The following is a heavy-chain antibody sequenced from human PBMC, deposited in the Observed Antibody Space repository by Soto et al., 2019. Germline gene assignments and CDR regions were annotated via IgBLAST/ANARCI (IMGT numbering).Heavy chain of an antibody. Sequence: QVQLVQSGVNVKKPGASVQVSCKASGYTFTSYGISWVRQAPGQGLEWMGWINAYNGYTNYAQKFQGRVTMTTDTSTRTASMEVRSLRSDDTAVYYCARSSLDYYGDPYADYWGQGTLVTVSS. CDR3: ARSSLDYYGDPYADY. CDR1: GYTFTSYG. V-gene: IGHV1-18*01. CDR2: INAYNGYT. J-gene: IGHJ4*02. D-gene: IGHD4-17*01.